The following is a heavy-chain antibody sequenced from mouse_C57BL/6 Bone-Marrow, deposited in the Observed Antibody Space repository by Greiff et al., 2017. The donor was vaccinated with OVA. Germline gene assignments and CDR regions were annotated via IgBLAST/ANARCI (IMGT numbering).Heavy chain of an antibody. CDR1: GYTFTSYW. CDR3: ALVTTGVYFDY. D-gene: IGHD2-2*01. J-gene: IGHJ2*01. Sequence: QVQLQQPGAELVRPGSSVKLSCKASGYTFTSYWMHWVKQRPIEGLEWIGNIDPYDSETHYNQKFKDKATLTVDKSSSTAYMQLSSLTSEDSAVYYCALVTTGVYFDYWGQGTTLTVSS. V-gene: IGHV1-52*01. CDR2: IDPYDSET.